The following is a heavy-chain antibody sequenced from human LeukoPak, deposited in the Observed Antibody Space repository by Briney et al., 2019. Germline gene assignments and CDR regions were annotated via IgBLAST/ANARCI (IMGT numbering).Heavy chain of an antibody. CDR3: AREWSSSLDP. CDR2: IKQDGSEK. J-gene: IGHJ5*02. D-gene: IGHD6-6*01. V-gene: IGHV3-7*05. Sequence: GGSLRLSCAASGFTFSSYWMAWVRQAPGRGLEWVANIKQDGSEKYHVDSVKGRFTISRDNAKNSLSLQMNSLRAEDTAVYYCAREWSSSLDPWGQGTLVTVSS. CDR1: GFTFSSYW.